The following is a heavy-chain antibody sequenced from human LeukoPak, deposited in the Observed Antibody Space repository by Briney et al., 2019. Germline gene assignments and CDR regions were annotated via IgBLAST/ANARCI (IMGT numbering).Heavy chain of an antibody. D-gene: IGHD6-13*01. V-gene: IGHV3-30-3*01. CDR3: APLGQQLN. CDR1: GFTFSSYA. CDR2: ISYDGSNK. Sequence: GESLRLSCAASGFTFSSYAMHWVRQTPGKGLEWVAVISYDGSNKYYADSVKGRFTISRDNSKNTLYLQTNSLRAEDTAVYYCAPLGQQLNWGQGTLVTVSS. J-gene: IGHJ4*02.